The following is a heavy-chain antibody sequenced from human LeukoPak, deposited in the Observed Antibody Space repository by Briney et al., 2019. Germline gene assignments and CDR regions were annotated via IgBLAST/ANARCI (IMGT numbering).Heavy chain of an antibody. CDR1: GGSLCIYY. J-gene: IGHJ6*03. Sequence: SESLSLTPAVSGGSLCIYYWSWIRQPAGKGLEWGGRVYFIGCTNYNPYLKSRATMSVDTSKSQFPLRLSSVTAEDKAVYYCARGLEYSSSSLTRYYYYYMDVWGKGTTVTVSS. CDR3: ARGLEYSSSSLTRYYYYYMDV. CDR2: VYFIGCT. D-gene: IGHD6-6*01. V-gene: IGHV4-4*07.